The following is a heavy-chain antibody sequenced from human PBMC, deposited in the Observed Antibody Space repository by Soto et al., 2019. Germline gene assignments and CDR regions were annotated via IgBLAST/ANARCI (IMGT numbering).Heavy chain of an antibody. CDR1: GGTLRGYD. D-gene: IGHD3-10*01. Sequence: PSETLSLTCAVYGGTLRGYDLSWFRQPPGKGLEWIGEINHSGSTNYNPSPKSRVTISVDTSKNQFSLKLSSVTAADTAVYYCARVRGRRWFGELYWFDPWGQGTLVTVSS. CDR3: ARVRGRRWFGELYWFDP. CDR2: INHSGST. J-gene: IGHJ5*02. V-gene: IGHV4-34*01.